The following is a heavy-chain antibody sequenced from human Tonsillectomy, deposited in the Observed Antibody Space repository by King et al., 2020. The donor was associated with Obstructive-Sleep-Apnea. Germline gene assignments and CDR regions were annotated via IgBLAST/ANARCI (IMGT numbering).Heavy chain of an antibody. D-gene: IGHD2-2*01. CDR1: GFTFSSYA. Sequence: QLVQSGGGVVQPGRSLRLSCAASGFTFSSYAMHWVRQAPGKGLEWVAVISYDGSNKYYADSVKGRFTISRDNSKTTLYLQMNSLRAEDTAVYYCAREYPGYFDYWGQGTLVTVSS. CDR3: AREYPGYFDY. V-gene: IGHV3-30*04. J-gene: IGHJ4*02. CDR2: ISYDGSNK.